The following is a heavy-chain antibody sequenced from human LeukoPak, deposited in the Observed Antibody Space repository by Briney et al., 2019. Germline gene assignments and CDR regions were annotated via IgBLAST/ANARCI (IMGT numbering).Heavy chain of an antibody. V-gene: IGHV3-23*01. Sequence: GGSLRLSCAASGFTFSSYAMSWVRQAPGKGLEWVSALSGSGGSTYYADSVKGRFTISRDNSKTTLYLQMNSLRAEDTAVYYCARADYDILTGIDYWGQGTLVTVSS. D-gene: IGHD3-9*01. CDR2: LSGSGGST. CDR3: ARADYDILTGIDY. J-gene: IGHJ4*02. CDR1: GFTFSSYA.